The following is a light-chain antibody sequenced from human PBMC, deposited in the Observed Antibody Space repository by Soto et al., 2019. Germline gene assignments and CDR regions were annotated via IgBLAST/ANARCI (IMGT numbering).Light chain of an antibody. CDR2: GAS. CDR3: QHYGISVPIT. CDR1: QSVSNDY. J-gene: IGKJ3*01. Sequence: EVVLTQSPGTLSLSPGERATLSCRASQSVSNDYLAWYQQKPGQAPRLLIHGASSRAIGIPDRFSGGGPGTEFTLTISRLEPEDFAVYYCQHYGISVPITFGPGTKVDL. V-gene: IGKV3-20*01.